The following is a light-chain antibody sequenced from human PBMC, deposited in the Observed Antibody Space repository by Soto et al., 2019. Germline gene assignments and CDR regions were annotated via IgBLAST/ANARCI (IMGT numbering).Light chain of an antibody. CDR3: QQGSTTPIT. V-gene: IGKV1-39*01. CDR1: QNIGSF. J-gene: IGKJ5*01. CDR2: SAF. Sequence: DIQITQSPSSLSSSIRDRFTITCRASQNIGSFLNWQQQKPGEAPRLLVYSAFRIQSGVPSRFNASGSGTDFTLSISSLQPEDFSTYYCQQGSTTPITFGLGTRLEI.